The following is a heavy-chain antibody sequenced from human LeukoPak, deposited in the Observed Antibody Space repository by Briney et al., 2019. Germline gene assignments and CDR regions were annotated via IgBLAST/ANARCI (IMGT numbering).Heavy chain of an antibody. CDR1: GFTFSSYS. CDR2: ISSSSSYI. V-gene: IGHV3-21*01. J-gene: IGHJ6*02. CDR3: ARDSLSYYGMDV. Sequence: PGGSLRLSCAASGFTFSSYSMNWVREAPGKGLEWDSSISSSSSYIYYADSVKGRFTISRDNAKNSLYLQMNSLRAEDTAVYYCARDSLSYYGMDVWGQGTTVTVSS.